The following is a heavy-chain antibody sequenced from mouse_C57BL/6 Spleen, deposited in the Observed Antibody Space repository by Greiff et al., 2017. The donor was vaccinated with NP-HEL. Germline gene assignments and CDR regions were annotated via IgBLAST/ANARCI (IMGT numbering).Heavy chain of an antibody. D-gene: IGHD1-1*01. CDR2: IDPETGGT. V-gene: IGHV1-15*01. J-gene: IGHJ2*01. CDR1: GYTFTDYE. Sequence: QVQLQQSGAELVRPGASVTLSCKASGYTFTDYEMHWVKQTPVHGLEWIGAIDPETGGTAYNQKFKGKAILTADKSSSTAYMELRSLTSEDSAVYYCTRGGITTVVAPFDYWGQGTTRTVSS. CDR3: TRGGITTVVAPFDY.